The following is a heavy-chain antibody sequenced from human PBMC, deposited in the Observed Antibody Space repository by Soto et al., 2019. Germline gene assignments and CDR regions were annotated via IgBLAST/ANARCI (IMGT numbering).Heavy chain of an antibody. CDR3: ARRGLSNNDY. D-gene: IGHD1-1*01. Sequence: GSLIISFVASGFSFSANAMTGVRQAPGKGLEWVSSILHIGDSAYYADSVKGRFTISRDNSKSTLYLQMNSLRAEDTAVYYCARRGLSNNDYWGQGTLVTVSS. CDR1: GFSFSANA. J-gene: IGHJ4*02. CDR2: ILHIGDSA. V-gene: IGHV3-23*01.